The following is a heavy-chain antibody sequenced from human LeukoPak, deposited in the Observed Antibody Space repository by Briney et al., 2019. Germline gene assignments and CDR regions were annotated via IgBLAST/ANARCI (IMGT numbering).Heavy chain of an antibody. CDR3: ASSAGQIAVAGTY. V-gene: IGHV3-21*01. Sequence: PGGALRLSCAASGFTFSSYSMNWVRQAPGKGLEWVSSISSSSSYIYYAYSVKGRFTISSDNAKNSLYLQMNSLRAEDTAVYYCASSAGQIAVAGTYWGQGTLVTVSS. CDR1: GFTFSSYS. D-gene: IGHD6-19*01. J-gene: IGHJ4*02. CDR2: ISSSSSYI.